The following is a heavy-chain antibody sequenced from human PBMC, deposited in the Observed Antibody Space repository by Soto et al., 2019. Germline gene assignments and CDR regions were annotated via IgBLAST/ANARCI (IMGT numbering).Heavy chain of an antibody. D-gene: IGHD6-6*01. Sequence: HPGGSLRLSCAASGFTFRAFAMNWVRQAPGKGLEWVSTISGGTATTYADSVKGRFTVSRDKSKNTIYLQMNSLTPGDTAVYYCAKGSHIAARPFFFDFWGQGTQVTVSS. CDR2: ISGGTAT. CDR3: AKGSHIAARPFFFDF. V-gene: IGHV3-23*01. CDR1: GFTFRAFA. J-gene: IGHJ4*02.